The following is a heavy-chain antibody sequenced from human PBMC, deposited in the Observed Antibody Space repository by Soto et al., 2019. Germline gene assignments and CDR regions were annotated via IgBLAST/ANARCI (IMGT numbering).Heavy chain of an antibody. V-gene: IGHV3-23*01. CDR2: ISDSGTSA. D-gene: IGHD4-17*01. Sequence: PGGSLRLSCAASGFTFSSYAMSWVRQAPGEGLEWVSGISDSGTSAYYADSVKGRFTISRDNSKNTLYLQMNSLRAEDTAVYYCAKDVSYGGKRPYYFDYWGQGTLVTVSS. CDR3: AKDVSYGGKRPYYFDY. CDR1: GFTFSSYA. J-gene: IGHJ4*02.